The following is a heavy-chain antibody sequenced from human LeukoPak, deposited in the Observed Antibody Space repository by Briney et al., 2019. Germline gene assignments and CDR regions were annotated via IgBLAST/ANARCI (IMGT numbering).Heavy chain of an antibody. V-gene: IGHV1-18*01. CDR2: ISAYNGNT. Sequence: ASVKVSCKASGYTFTSYGISWVRQAPGQGLEWMGWISAYNGNTNYAQKLQGRVTMTTDTSTSTAYMELRSLRSDDTAVYYCAVGGVGVAALSWFDPWGQGTLVTASS. D-gene: IGHD2-15*01. CDR3: AVGGVGVAALSWFDP. CDR1: GYTFTSYG. J-gene: IGHJ5*02.